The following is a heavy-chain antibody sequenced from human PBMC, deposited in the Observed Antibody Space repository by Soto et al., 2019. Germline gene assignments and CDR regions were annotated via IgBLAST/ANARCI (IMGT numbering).Heavy chain of an antibody. J-gene: IGHJ6*02. CDR3: ARIRTWVYGSGTTSSRFXYGMDV. D-gene: IGHD3-10*01. CDR1: GGTFKTYA. CDR2: IIPVFGSA. V-gene: IGHV1-69*13. Sequence: SVKVSCKASGGTFKTYAFTWVRQAPGQGLEWMGGIIPVFGSATSAQRFQGRVTITADESTNTIYMELSSLSSEDTAVYYCARIRTWVYGSGTTSSRFXYGMDVWGQ.